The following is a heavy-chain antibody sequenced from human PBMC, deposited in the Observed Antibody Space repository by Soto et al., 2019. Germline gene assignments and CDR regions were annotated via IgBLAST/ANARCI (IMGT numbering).Heavy chain of an antibody. CDR3: ARRRSAYNGFDP. V-gene: IGHV3-11*01. J-gene: IGHJ5*02. CDR1: GFTFSDDY. D-gene: IGHD1-1*01. CDR2: ISGTGSTT. Sequence: QVHLVESGGGLVKPGGSLRLSCVGSGFTFSDDYIMWIRQAPGKGLEWVSYISGTGSTTYYTDSVKGRFTISRDNAKNTLYLQISNLGAEDTAVYYCARRRSAYNGFDPWGQGTLVTVSS.